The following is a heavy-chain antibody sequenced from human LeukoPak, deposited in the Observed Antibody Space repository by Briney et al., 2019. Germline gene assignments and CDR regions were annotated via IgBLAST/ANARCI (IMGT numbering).Heavy chain of an antibody. CDR2: ISDIGSI. CDR1: GGSISSYY. V-gene: IGHV4-59*08. Sequence: SETLSLTCTVSGGSISSYYWSWIRQPPGKGLEWIAYISDIGSINYNPSLKSRVTISLDTSKNQFSLKLSSVTAADTAVYYCAGHHPRNTVDFWGQGTLVTVSS. D-gene: IGHD2/OR15-2a*01. CDR3: AGHHPRNTVDF. J-gene: IGHJ4*02.